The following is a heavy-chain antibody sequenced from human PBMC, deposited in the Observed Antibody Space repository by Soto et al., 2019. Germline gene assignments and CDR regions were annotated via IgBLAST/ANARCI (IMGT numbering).Heavy chain of an antibody. D-gene: IGHD3-16*02. CDR1: GFTFTSSA. CDR3: AAEPEYDYVYVWGSYRLKPYGMDV. V-gene: IGHV1-58*01. CDR2: IVVGGGNT. Sequence: SVKVSCKASGFTFTSSAVQWVRQARGQRLEWIGWIVVGGGNTNYAQKFQERVTITRDMSTSTAYMELSSLRSEDTAVYYCAAEPEYDYVYVWGSYRLKPYGMDVWGQGTTVTVSS. J-gene: IGHJ6*02.